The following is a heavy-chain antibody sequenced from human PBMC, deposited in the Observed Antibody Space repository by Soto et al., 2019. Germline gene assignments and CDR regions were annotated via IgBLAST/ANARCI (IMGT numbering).Heavy chain of an antibody. CDR3: AKDLGYSYGPYYYYYMDV. D-gene: IGHD5-18*01. CDR1: GFTFSSYA. J-gene: IGHJ6*03. CDR2: ISGSGGST. Sequence: GGSLRLSCAASGFTFSSYAMSWVRQAPGKGLEWVSAISGSGGSTYYADSVKGRFTNSRDNSKNTLYLQMNSLRAEDTAVYYCAKDLGYSYGPYYYYYMDVWGKGTTVTVSS. V-gene: IGHV3-23*01.